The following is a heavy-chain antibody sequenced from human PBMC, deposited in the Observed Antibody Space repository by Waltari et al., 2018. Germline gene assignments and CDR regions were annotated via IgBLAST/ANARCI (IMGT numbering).Heavy chain of an antibody. J-gene: IGHJ2*01. V-gene: IGHV4-39*01. CDR3: ARRRGGAFWYFDL. Sequence: QLQLQESGPGLVKPSETLSLTCTVSGGSISSSSYYWGWIRQPPGKGVEWIGSIYYSGSTYYNPSLKSRVTISVDTSKNQFSLKLSSVTAADTAVYYCARRRGGAFWYFDLWGRGTLVTVSS. CDR1: GGSISSSSYY. D-gene: IGHD3-16*01. CDR2: IYYSGST.